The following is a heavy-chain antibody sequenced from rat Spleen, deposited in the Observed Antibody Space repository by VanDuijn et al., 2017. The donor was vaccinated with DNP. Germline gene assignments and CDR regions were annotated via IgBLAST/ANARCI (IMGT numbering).Heavy chain of an antibody. CDR2: IIYDGSRT. J-gene: IGHJ3*01. Sequence: EVQLVESGGDLVQPGRSLKLSCVASGFTFSDYYMAWVRQAPTKGLEWVATIIYDGSRTYYRDSVKGRFTISRDNAKSTLYLQMDSLRSEDTATYYCTTYYYDGSYYPHWFAYWGQGTLVTVSS. D-gene: IGHD1-12*02. CDR1: GFTFSDYY. CDR3: TTYYYDGSYYPHWFAY. V-gene: IGHV5S10*01.